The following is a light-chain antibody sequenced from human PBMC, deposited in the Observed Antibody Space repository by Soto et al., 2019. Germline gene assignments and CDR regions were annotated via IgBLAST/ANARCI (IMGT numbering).Light chain of an antibody. Sequence: EIVLTQSPGTLSLSPGERATLSCRASQSVSSSDLAWYQHRPGQVPNLLIYGASNRASGIPDRFSGSGSGTDFTLTISELQPEDFPVYYCQPYGSSRTFGHGTKVEFK. J-gene: IGKJ1*01. CDR3: QPYGSSRT. CDR2: GAS. CDR1: QSVSSSD. V-gene: IGKV3-20*01.